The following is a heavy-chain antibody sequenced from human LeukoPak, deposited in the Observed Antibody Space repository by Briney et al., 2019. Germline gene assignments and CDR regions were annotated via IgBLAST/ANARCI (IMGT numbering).Heavy chain of an antibody. J-gene: IGHJ6*03. V-gene: IGHV3-23*01. CDR2: ISGSGGST. CDR3: AKDGPPVGTAMVTGYYYYYMDV. D-gene: IGHD5-18*01. Sequence: GGTLRLSCAASGSTFSSYGMSWVRQAPGKGLEWVSAISGSGGSTYYADSVKGRFTISRGNSKNTLYLQMNSLRAEDTAVYYCAKDGPPVGTAMVTGYYYYYMDVWGKGTTVTVSS. CDR1: GSTFSSYG.